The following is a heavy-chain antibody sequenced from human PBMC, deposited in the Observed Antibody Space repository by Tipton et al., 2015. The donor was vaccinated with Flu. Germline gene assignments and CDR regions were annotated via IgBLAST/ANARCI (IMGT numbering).Heavy chain of an antibody. CDR2: ISTSGST. V-gene: IGHV4-4*07. CDR3: ARDLRGYSGYTGGDAFDL. Sequence: LRLSCTVSGGSVTSSYWSWIRQPAGKGLEWIGRISTSGSTNYNASLESRVTMSRDTSKDHFSLRLSSATAADTALYYCARDLRGYSGYTGGDAFDLWGPGIMVTVSS. J-gene: IGHJ3*01. D-gene: IGHD5-12*01. CDR1: GGSVTSSY.